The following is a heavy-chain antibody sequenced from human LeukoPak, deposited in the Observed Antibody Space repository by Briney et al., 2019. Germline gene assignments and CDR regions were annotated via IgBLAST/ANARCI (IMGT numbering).Heavy chain of an antibody. Sequence: PSETLSLTCAVYGGSFSGYYWSWIRQHPGKGLEWIGYIYYSGSTYYNPSLKSRVTISVDTSKNQFSLKLSSVTAADTAVYYCARGHYDSSGYCFDYWGQGTLVTVSS. CDR3: ARGHYDSSGYCFDY. CDR1: GGSFSGYY. D-gene: IGHD3-22*01. J-gene: IGHJ4*02. CDR2: IYYSGST. V-gene: IGHV4-31*11.